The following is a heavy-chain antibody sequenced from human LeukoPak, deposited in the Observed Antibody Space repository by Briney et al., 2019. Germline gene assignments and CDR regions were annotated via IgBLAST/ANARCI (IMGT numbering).Heavy chain of an antibody. V-gene: IGHV3-23*01. CDR1: VYIYRIYP. J-gene: IGHJ4*02. CDR3: AKGSRWGLSSSSLDY. CDR2: ISGSGGST. Sequence: PGGPVTLFCTASVYIYRIYPMRWPRGSREGALECVYYISGSGGSTYYAGSVKGRFTISRDNSKNTLYLQMNSLRAEDTAVYYCAKGSRWGLSSSSLDYWGQGTLVTVSS. D-gene: IGHD6-6*01.